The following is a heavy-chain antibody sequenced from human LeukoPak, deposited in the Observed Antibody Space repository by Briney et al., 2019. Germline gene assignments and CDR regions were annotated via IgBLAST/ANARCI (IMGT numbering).Heavy chain of an antibody. J-gene: IGHJ4*02. Sequence: SETLSLTRAVYGGSFSGYYWSWIRQPPGKGLEWVGEIYYSGSTNYNPSLKSRVTMSVDKSKNQFSLKLSSVTAADTAFYFCARAGGRDFHFDSWGQGTLVTVSS. CDR3: ARAGGRDFHFDS. D-gene: IGHD5-12*01. V-gene: IGHV4-34*01. CDR2: IYYSGST. CDR1: GGSFSGYY.